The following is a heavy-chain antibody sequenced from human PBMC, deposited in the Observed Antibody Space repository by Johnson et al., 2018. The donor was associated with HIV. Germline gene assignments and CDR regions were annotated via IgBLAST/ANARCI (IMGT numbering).Heavy chain of an antibody. Sequence: VQLVESGGGLVQPGGSLRLSCSASGFTLSDHYMDWVRQPPVKGLEWVSGFNWYGGSPVSSASVQGRFSISRDNAKNSLYRQMNSLRAEDPDVYYCARDFGLFLGKDDAFDIWGQGTMVTVSS. D-gene: IGHD7-27*01. J-gene: IGHJ3*02. V-gene: IGHV3-20*04. CDR3: ARDFGLFLGKDDAFDI. CDR2: FNWYGGSP. CDR1: GFTLSDHY.